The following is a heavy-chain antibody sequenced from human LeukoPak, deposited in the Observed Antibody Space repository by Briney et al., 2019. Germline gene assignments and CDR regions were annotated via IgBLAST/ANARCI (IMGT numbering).Heavy chain of an antibody. V-gene: IGHV3-53*04. J-gene: IGHJ5*02. CDR1: GFSVSSSY. D-gene: IGHD1-26*01. CDR2: IYSTGTT. Sequence: GGSLRLSCAVSGFSVSSSYMSWVRQAPGKGLEGVSFIYSTGTTNYADSVKGRFTISRHNSENTLYLQMNSLTDEDTAVYYCARALVGANSWFDPWGQGTLVTVSS. CDR3: ARALVGANSWFDP.